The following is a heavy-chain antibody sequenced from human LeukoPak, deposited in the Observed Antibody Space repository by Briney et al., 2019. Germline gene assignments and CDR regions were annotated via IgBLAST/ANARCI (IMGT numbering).Heavy chain of an antibody. CDR2: IIPIFGTA. CDR3: ARATYYYGSGSYEYYFDY. CDR1: GGTFSSYA. V-gene: IGHV1-69*13. J-gene: IGHJ4*02. Sequence: GASVKVSCKASGGTFSSYAISWVRQAPGQGLEWMGGIIPIFGTANYAQKFQGRVTITADESMSTAYMELSSLRSEDTAVYYCARATYYYGSGSYEYYFDYWGQGTLVTVSS. D-gene: IGHD3-10*01.